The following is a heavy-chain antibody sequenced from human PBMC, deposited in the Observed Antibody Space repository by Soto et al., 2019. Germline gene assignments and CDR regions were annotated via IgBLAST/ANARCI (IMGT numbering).Heavy chain of an antibody. CDR2: IKACNRNR. CDR3: GRVPSQLRFLDWSRYSV. D-gene: IGHD3-3*01. J-gene: IGHJ6*01. CDR1: QYTFTSHA. Sequence: ASVKGSWNASQYTFTSHAMHWMSQAPGQSGDWMGWIKACNRNRNYSQKFQRRVTITRDPSACTAYLELSSVGSGETAVYHRGRVPSQLRFLDWSRYSVGGQGTTGTDSS. V-gene: IGHV1-3*01.